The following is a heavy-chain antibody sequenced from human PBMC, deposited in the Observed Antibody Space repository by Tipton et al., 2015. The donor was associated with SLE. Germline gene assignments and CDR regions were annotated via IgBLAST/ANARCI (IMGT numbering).Heavy chain of an antibody. D-gene: IGHD3-22*01. J-gene: IGHJ4*02. V-gene: IGHV4-30-2*01. CDR3: ARVVGAYNYDSDGYLDY. Sequence: TLSLTCSVSGDSIISGGYSWSWLRQPPGKGLEWIGYTYHSGTTSYNPSFKSRVTISVDRSKNQFSLNLKSVTAADTAVYFCARVVGAYNYDSDGYLDYWGQGTLVTVSS. CDR1: GDSIISGGYS. CDR2: TYHSGTT.